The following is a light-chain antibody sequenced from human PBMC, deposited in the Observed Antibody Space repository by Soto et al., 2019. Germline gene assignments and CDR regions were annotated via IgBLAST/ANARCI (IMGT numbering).Light chain of an antibody. V-gene: IGKV3-11*01. CDR2: DAS. Sequence: EIVLTQSPATLSLSPGKRATLSCRASQSVSSYLAWYQQKPGQAPRLLIYDASNRATGIPVRFSGSGSGTDFTLTISSLEPEDFAVYYCQQRSDWPITFGQGTRLEIK. CDR3: QQRSDWPIT. CDR1: QSVSSY. J-gene: IGKJ5*01.